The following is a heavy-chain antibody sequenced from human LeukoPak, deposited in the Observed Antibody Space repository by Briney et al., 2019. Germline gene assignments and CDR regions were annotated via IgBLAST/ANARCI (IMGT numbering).Heavy chain of an antibody. J-gene: IGHJ4*02. CDR2: ISSSSSYI. Sequence: KTGRSLRLSCAASGFTFSSYSMNWVRQAPGKGLEWVSSISSSSSYIYYADSVKGRFTISRDNAKNSLYLQMNSLRAEDTAVYYCARVTEAPYYFDYWGQGTLVTVSS. CDR3: ARVTEAPYYFDY. CDR1: GFTFSSYS. V-gene: IGHV3-21*01.